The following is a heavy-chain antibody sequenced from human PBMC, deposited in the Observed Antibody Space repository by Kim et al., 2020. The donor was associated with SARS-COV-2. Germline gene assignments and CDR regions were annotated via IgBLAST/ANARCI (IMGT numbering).Heavy chain of an antibody. CDR2: ISGSGGST. V-gene: IGHV3-23*01. CDR3: AKVLLVALVSGSYPYYFDY. CDR1: GFTFSSYA. J-gene: IGHJ4*02. D-gene: IGHD1-26*01. Sequence: GGSLRLSCAASGFTFSSYAMSWVRQAPGKGLEWVSAISGSGGSTYYADSVKGRFTISRDNSKNTLYLQMNSLRAEDTAVYYCAKVLLVALVSGSYPYYFDYWGQGTLVTVSS.